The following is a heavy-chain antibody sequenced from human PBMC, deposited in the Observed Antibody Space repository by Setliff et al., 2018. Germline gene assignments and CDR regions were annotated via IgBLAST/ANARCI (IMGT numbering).Heavy chain of an antibody. CDR2: IHASGSP. V-gene: IGHV4-61*02. D-gene: IGHD3-9*01. CDR3: ARERYFDWFFED. Sequence: PSETLSLTCTVSGGSITSGGFYWSWIRQPAGKKLEWIGRIHASGSPDYNPSFKSRVTISRDTSTNQFSLKLGSVTAADTAVYYCARERYFDWFFEDWGHGTLVTVSS. J-gene: IGHJ4*01. CDR1: GGSITSGGFY.